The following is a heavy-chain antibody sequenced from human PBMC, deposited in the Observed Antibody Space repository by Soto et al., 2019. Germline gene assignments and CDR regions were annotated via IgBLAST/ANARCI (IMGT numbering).Heavy chain of an antibody. V-gene: IGHV1-18*01. J-gene: IGHJ3*02. Sequence: ASVKVSCKASGYTFTIYGISWVRQAPGQGLEWMGWISAYNGNTNYAQKLQGRVTMTTDTSTSTAYMELRSLRSDDTAVYYCARVTYDILTDDAFDIWGQGTMVTVSS. D-gene: IGHD3-9*01. CDR3: ARVTYDILTDDAFDI. CDR2: ISAYNGNT. CDR1: GYTFTIYG.